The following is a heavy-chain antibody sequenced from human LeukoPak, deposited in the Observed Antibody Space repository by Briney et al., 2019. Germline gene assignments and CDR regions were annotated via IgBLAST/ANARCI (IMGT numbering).Heavy chain of an antibody. CDR1: GFTLSGYG. CDR2: IRYDGSNE. Sequence: PGGSLRLSCAASGFTLSGYGMHWVRQAPGKGLEWVAFIRYDGSNEYYADSVKGRFTISRDNSKNTLYLQMNSLRAEDTAVYYCAKAELVRFLEWFSNELYYFDYWGQGTLVTVSS. CDR3: AKAELVRFLEWFSNELYYFDY. V-gene: IGHV3-30*02. J-gene: IGHJ4*02. D-gene: IGHD3-3*01.